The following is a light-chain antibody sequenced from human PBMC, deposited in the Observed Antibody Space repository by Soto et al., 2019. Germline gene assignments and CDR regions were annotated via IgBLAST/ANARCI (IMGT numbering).Light chain of an antibody. CDR2: EVS. CDR1: SSDVGGYNY. CDR3: SSYTSSSTRV. Sequence: SVLTQPASVTGSPGQWITISCTGTSSDVGGYNYVSWYQQHPGKAPKLMIYEVSNRPSGVSNRLSGSKSGNTASLTISGLQAEDEADYYCSSYTSSSTRVFGTGSKVTVL. J-gene: IGLJ1*01. V-gene: IGLV2-14*01.